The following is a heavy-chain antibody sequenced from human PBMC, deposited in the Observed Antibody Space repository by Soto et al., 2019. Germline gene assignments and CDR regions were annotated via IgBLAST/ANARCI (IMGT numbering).Heavy chain of an antibody. J-gene: IGHJ3*02. V-gene: IGHV3-33*01. CDR3: ARTYYYDSSGNSGGAFDI. CDR1: GFTFSSYG. CDR2: IWYDGSNK. D-gene: IGHD3-22*01. Sequence: GGSLRLSCAASGFTFSSYGMHWVRQAPGKGLEWVAVIWYDGSNKYYADSVKGRFTISRDNSKNTLYLQMNSLRAEDTAVYYCARTYYYDSSGNSGGAFDIWGQGTMVTVSS.